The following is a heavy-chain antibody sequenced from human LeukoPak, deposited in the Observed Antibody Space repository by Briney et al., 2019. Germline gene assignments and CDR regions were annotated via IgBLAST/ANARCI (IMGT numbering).Heavy chain of an antibody. Sequence: ASVKVSCKASGYTFTSYAMNWVRQAPGQGLEWMGWISAYNGNTNYAQKLQGRVTMTTDTSTSTAYMELRSLRSDDTAVYYCARDSIWFGELLYDYWGQGTLVTVSS. V-gene: IGHV1-18*01. CDR3: ARDSIWFGELLYDY. D-gene: IGHD3-10*01. J-gene: IGHJ4*02. CDR2: ISAYNGNT. CDR1: GYTFTSYA.